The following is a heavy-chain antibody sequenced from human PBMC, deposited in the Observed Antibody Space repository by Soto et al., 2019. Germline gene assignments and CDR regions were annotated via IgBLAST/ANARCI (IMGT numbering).Heavy chain of an antibody. CDR2: IYSGGST. D-gene: IGHD6-13*01. J-gene: IGHJ4*02. CDR1: GFTVSSNY. Sequence: EVQLVETGGGLIQPGGSLRLSCAASGFTVSSNYMSWVRQAPGKGLEWVSVIYSGGSTYYADSAKGRFTISRDNSKNTLYLQMNSLRAEDTAVYYCAREARYSSSWEGNYWGQGTLVTVSS. V-gene: IGHV3-53*02. CDR3: AREARYSSSWEGNY.